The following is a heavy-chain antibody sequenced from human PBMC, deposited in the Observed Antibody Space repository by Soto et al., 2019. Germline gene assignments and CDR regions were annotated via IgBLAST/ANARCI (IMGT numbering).Heavy chain of an antibody. J-gene: IGHJ4*02. CDR1: GGSISSSSYY. CDR2: IYYSGST. CDR3: ARPQGGYFDY. D-gene: IGHD3-16*01. V-gene: IGHV4-39*01. Sequence: SETLSLTCTVSGGSISSSSYYWGWIRQPPGKGLEWIGSIYYSGSTYYNPSLKSRVTISVDTSKNQFSLKLSSVTAADTAVYYCARPQGGYFDYWGQGILVTVSS.